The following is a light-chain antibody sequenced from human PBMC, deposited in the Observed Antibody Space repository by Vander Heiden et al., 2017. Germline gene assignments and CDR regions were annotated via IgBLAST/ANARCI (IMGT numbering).Light chain of an antibody. Sequence: QSVLTQPPSVSGAPGQRVTTSCTGSSPNIGAGYDVHWYQQLPGTAPKLLIYGNSNRPSGVPDRFSGSKSGTSASLAITGLQAEDEADYYCQSYDSSLSVFGTGTKVTVL. CDR1: SPNIGAGYD. CDR2: GNS. V-gene: IGLV1-40*01. CDR3: QSYDSSLSV. J-gene: IGLJ1*01.